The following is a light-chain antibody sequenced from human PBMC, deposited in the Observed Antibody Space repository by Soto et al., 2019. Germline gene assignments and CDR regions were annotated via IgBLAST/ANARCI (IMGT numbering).Light chain of an antibody. V-gene: IGKV1-5*01. CDR1: QSISSW. CDR3: QQYNSYSPWT. Sequence: DIQMTQSPSTLSASVGDRVTITCRASQSISSWLAWYQQKTGKAPKLLLYDASSWESGVPSRFSGSGSGTEVTLTISSLQPDDFATYYCQQYNSYSPWTFGQGTKVEIK. CDR2: DAS. J-gene: IGKJ1*01.